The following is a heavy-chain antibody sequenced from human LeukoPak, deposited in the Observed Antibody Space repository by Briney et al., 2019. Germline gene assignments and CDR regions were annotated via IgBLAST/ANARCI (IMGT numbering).Heavy chain of an antibody. CDR3: ARLRVSETYYYDY. CDR1: VFTFSNYW. J-gene: IGHJ4*02. Sequence: GGSLRLSCAASVFTFSNYWMRWVRHAPGKGLVWVSRISPYGTNTIYADSRTGRFTMPRDNAKSTLYLHMNTMRDEDTAVYYCARLRVSETYYYDYWGQGILVTVSS. V-gene: IGHV3-74*01. CDR2: ISPYGTNT. D-gene: IGHD3-22*01.